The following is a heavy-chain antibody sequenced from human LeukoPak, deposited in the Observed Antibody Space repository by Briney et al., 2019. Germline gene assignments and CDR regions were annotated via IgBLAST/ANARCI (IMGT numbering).Heavy chain of an antibody. CDR1: GGSITSYY. CDR2: IHLSGST. Sequence: SETLSLTCTVSGGSITSYYWSWIRRSPGKGLEYIGYIHLSGSTRYNPSLTSRVTLSMDTSKNQFSLKLNSVTAADTAIYYCARLGFGDLLSHYYYYIDVWGKGTTVTVSS. V-gene: IGHV4-59*01. D-gene: IGHD3-10*01. CDR3: ARLGFGDLLSHYYYYIDV. J-gene: IGHJ6*03.